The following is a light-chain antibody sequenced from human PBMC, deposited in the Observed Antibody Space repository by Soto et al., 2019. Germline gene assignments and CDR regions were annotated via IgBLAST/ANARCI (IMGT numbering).Light chain of an antibody. CDR2: AAS. J-gene: IGKJ1*01. CDR3: QKYNSAPPT. CDR1: QGISNY. Sequence: IQATQAPSSLSASLGVGVTITCRASQGISNYLAWYQQKPGKVPKLLIYAASTLQSRVPSRFSGSGSGTDFTLTISSLQPEDVATYYCQKYNSAPPTFGQGPKVDIK. V-gene: IGKV1-27*01.